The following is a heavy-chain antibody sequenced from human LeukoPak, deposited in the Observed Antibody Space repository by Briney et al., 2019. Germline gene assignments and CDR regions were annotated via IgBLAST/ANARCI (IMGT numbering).Heavy chain of an antibody. J-gene: IGHJ4*02. D-gene: IGHD6-13*01. CDR2: VSIYNGNT. CDR3: ARDRPAAAGTEGVDY. CDR1: GYSFTDYD. Sequence: ASVKVSCKASGYSFTDYDFSWVRQAPGQGLEWLGWVSIYNGNTNYAQKLQGRVTMTTDTSTSTAYMELRSLRSDDTAVYYCARDRPAAAGTEGVDYWGQGTLVTVSS. V-gene: IGHV1-18*01.